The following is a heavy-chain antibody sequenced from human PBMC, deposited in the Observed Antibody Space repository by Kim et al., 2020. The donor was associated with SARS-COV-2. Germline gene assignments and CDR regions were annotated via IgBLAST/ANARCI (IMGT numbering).Heavy chain of an antibody. Sequence: GESLKISCKGSGYSFTSYWIGWVRQMPGKGLEWVGIIYPVDSDTRYSPSFQGQVTISADKSISTAYLQWSSLKASDTAMYYCAGGRGELWFGELFVRWFDPWGQGTLVTVSS. CDR3: AGGRGELWFGELFVRWFDP. CDR2: IYPVDSDT. D-gene: IGHD3-10*01. CDR1: GYSFTSYW. J-gene: IGHJ5*02. V-gene: IGHV5-51*01.